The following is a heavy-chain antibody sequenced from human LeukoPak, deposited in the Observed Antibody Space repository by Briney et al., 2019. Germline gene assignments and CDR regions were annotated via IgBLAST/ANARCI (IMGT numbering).Heavy chain of an antibody. J-gene: IGHJ6*02. CDR3: VRGQPPSYYDMDV. CDR1: GFTFSSYG. Sequence: GGSLRLSCAASGFTFSSYGMHWVRQAPGKGLEWVAVIWSDGSSKHYADSVKGRFTISRDNSKNTLYLQMNSLRGEDTAVYYCVRGQPPSYYDMDVWGQGTTVTVSS. D-gene: IGHD6-13*01. CDR2: IWSDGSSK. V-gene: IGHV3-33*01.